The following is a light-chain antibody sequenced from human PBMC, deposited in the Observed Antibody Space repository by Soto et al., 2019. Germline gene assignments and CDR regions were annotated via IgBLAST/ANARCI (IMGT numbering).Light chain of an antibody. V-gene: IGLV1-44*01. Sequence: QPVLTQPPTASGTPGQRVTISCSGSSSNIGSNAVNWYQQLPGTAPKLLIYSNNQRPSGAPDRFSGSKSGTSASLAISGLQSEAEADYYCAAWDDSLNAVVFGGGTKLTVL. J-gene: IGLJ2*01. CDR2: SNN. CDR1: SSNIGSNA. CDR3: AAWDDSLNAVV.